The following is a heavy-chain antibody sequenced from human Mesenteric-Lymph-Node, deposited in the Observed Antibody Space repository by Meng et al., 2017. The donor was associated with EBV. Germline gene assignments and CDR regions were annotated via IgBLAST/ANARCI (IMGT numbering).Heavy chain of an antibody. J-gene: IGHJ4*02. V-gene: IGHV1-46*02. CDR3: ARDPRGIGSSRFDY. CDR2: INPSGGST. Sequence: QVQVVQSGAEMKKPGASVMVSCKASGYNFNSYYMHWVRQAPGQGLEWMGIINPSGGSTTFAQKFEGRVTLTRDTSTNTVYMELRSLRSEDTAVYYCARDPRGIGSSRFDYWGRGTLVTVSS. D-gene: IGHD3-10*01. CDR1: GYNFNSYY.